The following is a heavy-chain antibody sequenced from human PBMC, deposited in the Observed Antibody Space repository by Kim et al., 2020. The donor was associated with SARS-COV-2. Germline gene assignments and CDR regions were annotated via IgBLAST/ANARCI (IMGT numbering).Heavy chain of an antibody. CDR2: ISGSGGST. CDR3: ANNFGYSYGWI. Sequence: GGSLRLSCAASGFTFSSYAMSWVRQAPGKGLEWVSAISGSGGSTYYADSVKGRFTISRDNSKNTLYLQMNSLRAEDTAVYYCANNFGYSYGWIWGQGTMVTVSS. CDR1: GFTFSSYA. D-gene: IGHD5-18*01. J-gene: IGHJ3*02. V-gene: IGHV3-23*01.